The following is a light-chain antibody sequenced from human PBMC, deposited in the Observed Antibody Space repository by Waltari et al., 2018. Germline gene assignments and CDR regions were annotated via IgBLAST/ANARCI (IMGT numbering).Light chain of an antibody. V-gene: IGKV1-12*01. CDR2: AGS. J-gene: IGKJ5*01. CDR1: QGISSW. Sequence: DIRLTQAPSSVAASVGDTFTITCLAGQGISSWLVWYQQKPGKAPKRLIYAGSGLPGCVPSRFSRSGSGTEFTLHINSLQPEDFATYYCQQTDTFPRTLGQATSLEIK. CDR3: QQTDTFPRT.